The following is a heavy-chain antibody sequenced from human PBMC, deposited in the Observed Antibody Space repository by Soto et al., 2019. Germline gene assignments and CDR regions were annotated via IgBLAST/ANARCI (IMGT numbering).Heavy chain of an antibody. CDR2: IWYDGSNK. Sequence: GGSLRLPCAASGFTFSSYGMHWVRQAPGKGLEWVAVIWYDGSNKYYADSVKGRFTISRDNSKNTLYLQMNSLRAEDTAVYYCARDLYYYGSGSFEKYYYYGMDVWGQGTTVTVSS. CDR1: GFTFSSYG. CDR3: ARDLYYYGSGSFEKYYYYGMDV. J-gene: IGHJ6*02. V-gene: IGHV3-33*01. D-gene: IGHD3-10*01.